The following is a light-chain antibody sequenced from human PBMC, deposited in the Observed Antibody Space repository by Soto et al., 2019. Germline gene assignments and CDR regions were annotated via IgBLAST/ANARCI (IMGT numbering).Light chain of an antibody. Sequence: QSVLTQPPSASGTPGQRVTISCSGSTSNIGSNYVYWYHQLPGTAPKLLIYSNNQRPSGVPDRFSGSKSGTSASLAISGLRSEDEADYYCAAWDDSLNGWVFGGETQLNVL. CDR3: AAWDDSLNGWV. CDR2: SNN. CDR1: TSNIGSNY. J-gene: IGLJ3*02. V-gene: IGLV1-47*01.